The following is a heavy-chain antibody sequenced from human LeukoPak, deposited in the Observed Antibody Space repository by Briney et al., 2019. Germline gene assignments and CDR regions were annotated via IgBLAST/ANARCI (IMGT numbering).Heavy chain of an antibody. CDR1: GFTFSSYT. J-gene: IGHJ5*02. Sequence: PGGSLRLSCAASGFTFSSYTMNWVRQAPGKGLEWVSFISTTGSTIHYGDSLRGRFTISRDNAKNSLSLQMNSLRDEDTAVYYCARGCIGGSCWSRNWFDPWGQGTLVTVSS. CDR2: ISTTGSTI. D-gene: IGHD2-15*01. CDR3: ARGCIGGSCWSRNWFDP. V-gene: IGHV3-48*02.